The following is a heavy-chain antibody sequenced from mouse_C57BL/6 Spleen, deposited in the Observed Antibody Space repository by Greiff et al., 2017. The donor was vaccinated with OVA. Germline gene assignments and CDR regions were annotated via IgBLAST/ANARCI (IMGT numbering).Heavy chain of an antibody. J-gene: IGHJ1*03. CDR3: ARLYYYGSSDWYFDV. Sequence: EVKVVESGGDLVKPGGSLKLSCAASGFTFSSYGMSWVRQTPDKRLEWVATISSGGSYTYYPDSVKGRFTISRDNAKNTLYLQMSSLKSEDTAMYYCARLYYYGSSDWYFDVWGTGTTVTVSS. V-gene: IGHV5-6*01. CDR2: ISSGGSYT. CDR1: GFTFSSYG. D-gene: IGHD1-1*01.